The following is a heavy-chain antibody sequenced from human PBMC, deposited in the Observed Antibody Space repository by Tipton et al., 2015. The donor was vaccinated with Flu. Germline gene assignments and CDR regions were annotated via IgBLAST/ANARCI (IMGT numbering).Heavy chain of an antibody. V-gene: IGHV4-4*07. CDR1: GDSMRSFY. CDR3: ARASGSGTYVIFDH. J-gene: IGHJ4*02. Sequence: GLVKPSETLSLTCTISGDSMRSFYWSWIRQPAGKGLEWIGRIYTTETVKYNPSLKSRVTMSIDTSKNQFSLKLNAVTAADTAVYYCARASGSGTYVIFDHWGQGMLVTVSP. D-gene: IGHD3-10*01. CDR2: IYTTETV.